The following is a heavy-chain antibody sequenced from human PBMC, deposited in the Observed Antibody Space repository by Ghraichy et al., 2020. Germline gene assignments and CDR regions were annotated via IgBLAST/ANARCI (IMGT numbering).Heavy chain of an antibody. CDR3: ARLGVTMVRGTPGWFDP. V-gene: IGHV4-59*08. CDR2: IYYSGST. D-gene: IGHD3-10*01. J-gene: IGHJ5*02. Sequence: SETLSLTCTVSGGSISSYYWSWIRQPPGKGLEWIGYIYYSGSTNYNPSLKSRVTISVDTSKNQFSLKLSSVTAADTAVYYGARLGVTMVRGTPGWFDPWGQGTLVTVSS. CDR1: GGSISSYY.